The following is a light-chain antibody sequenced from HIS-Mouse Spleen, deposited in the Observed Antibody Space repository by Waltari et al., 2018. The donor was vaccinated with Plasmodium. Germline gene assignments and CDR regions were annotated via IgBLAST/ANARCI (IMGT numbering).Light chain of an antibody. J-gene: IGLJ3*02. V-gene: IGLV2-11*01. CDR1: SSDGGGYNY. Sequence: QSALTQPRSVSGSPGQSVTISCTGTSSDGGGYNYVSWYQQHPGQAPKLMIYDVSKRPSGVPDRFSGSKSGNTASLTISGLQAEDEADYYCCSYAGSYTYWVFGGGTKLTVL. CDR2: DVS. CDR3: CSYAGSYTYWV.